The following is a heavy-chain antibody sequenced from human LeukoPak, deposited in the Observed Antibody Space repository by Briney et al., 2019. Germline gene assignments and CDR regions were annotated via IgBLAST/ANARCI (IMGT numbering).Heavy chain of an antibody. J-gene: IGHJ4*02. Sequence: GGSLRLSCAASGFTFSSYSMNWVRQAPGKGLEWVSSFGTRSTSIYHAGSVKGRFAISRDNAKNSLYLQMNSLRAEDTALYYCAREVSEGFDFWGQGTLVTVSS. V-gene: IGHV3-21*01. CDR1: GFTFSSYS. D-gene: IGHD3-22*01. CDR3: AREVSEGFDF. CDR2: FGTRSTSI.